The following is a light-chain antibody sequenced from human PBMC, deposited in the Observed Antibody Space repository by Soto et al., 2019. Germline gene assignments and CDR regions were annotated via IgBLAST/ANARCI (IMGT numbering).Light chain of an antibody. CDR2: GAS. CDR3: QQYGSSPLT. CDR1: QSIRNNY. Sequence: EIVLTQSPGTLSLSPGERATFSCRASQSIRNNYLTWYQQKPGQAPRLLIYGASSRATGIPDRFSGSGSGTDFTLTISRLEPEDFAVYYCQQYGSSPLTFGGGTKVENK. J-gene: IGKJ4*01. V-gene: IGKV3-20*01.